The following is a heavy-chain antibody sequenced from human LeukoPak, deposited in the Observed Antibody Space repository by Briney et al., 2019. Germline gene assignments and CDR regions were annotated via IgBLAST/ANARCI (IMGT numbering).Heavy chain of an antibody. J-gene: IGHJ4*02. CDR1: GGTFSSCT. Sequence: SVKVSCKASGGTFSSCTISWVRQAPGQGLEWMGGIIPIFGTANYAQKFQGRVTITTDESTSTAYMELSSLRSEDTAVYYCARASGGYNWNYADYWGQGTLVTVSS. V-gene: IGHV1-69*05. CDR3: ARASGGYNWNYADY. D-gene: IGHD1-7*01. CDR2: IIPIFGTA.